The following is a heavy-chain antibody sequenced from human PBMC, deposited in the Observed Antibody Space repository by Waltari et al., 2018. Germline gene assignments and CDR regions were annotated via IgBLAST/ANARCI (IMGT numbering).Heavy chain of an antibody. J-gene: IGHJ4*02. CDR2: ISGSGDSK. CDR1: GFTFSSYA. D-gene: IGHD1-26*01. V-gene: IGHV3-23*01. Sequence: EVQLLESGGGLVQPGGSLRLSCAASGFTFSSYAMSWVRQAPGKGLEWVSGISGSGDSKYYADSVKGRCTISKDNSKNTLYLQMNSLRAEDTAVYYCAKDWGVGAPEFCDYWGQGTLVTVSS. CDR3: AKDWGVGAPEFCDY.